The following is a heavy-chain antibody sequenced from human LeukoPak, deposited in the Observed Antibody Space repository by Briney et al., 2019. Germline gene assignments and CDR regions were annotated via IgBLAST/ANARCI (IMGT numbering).Heavy chain of an antibody. Sequence: GASVKVSCEASGGTFSSYAISWVRQAPGQGLEWMGGIIPIFGTANYAQKFQGRVTITADESTSTAYMELSSLRSEDTAVYYCARVPGGTQSSIWGQGTMVTVSS. V-gene: IGHV1-69*13. J-gene: IGHJ3*02. D-gene: IGHD6-13*01. CDR1: GGTFSSYA. CDR2: IIPIFGTA. CDR3: ARVPGGTQSSI.